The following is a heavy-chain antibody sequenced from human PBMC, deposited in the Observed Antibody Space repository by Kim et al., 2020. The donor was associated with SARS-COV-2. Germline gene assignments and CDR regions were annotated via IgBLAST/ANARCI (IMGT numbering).Heavy chain of an antibody. CDR3: ARGGWVGEQLWHLDY. J-gene: IGHJ4*02. CDR1: GYTFNNYY. D-gene: IGHD5-18*01. CDR2: INPNSGST. V-gene: IGHV1-46*02. Sequence: ASVKVSCKTSGYTFNNYYIHWVGQAPGQGLEWMGIINPNSGSTTYAQKFQGRVTMTRDTSTNTVHMELSSLRSDDTAVYYCARGGWVGEQLWHLDYWGQGTLVTVSP.